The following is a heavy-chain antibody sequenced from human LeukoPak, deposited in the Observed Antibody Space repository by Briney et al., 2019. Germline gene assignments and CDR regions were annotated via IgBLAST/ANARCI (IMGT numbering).Heavy chain of an antibody. J-gene: IGHJ3*02. V-gene: IGHV5-51*01. CDR1: GYSFTSYW. Sequence: GGSLRLSCKGSGYSFTSYWIAWVRQMPGKSLEWMGIIYPGDSDTRYSPSFQGQVTISADKSISTTYLQWSSLKASDTAMYYCARVRPQDAFDIWGQGTMVTVSS. CDR2: IYPGDSDT. CDR3: ARVRPQDAFDI.